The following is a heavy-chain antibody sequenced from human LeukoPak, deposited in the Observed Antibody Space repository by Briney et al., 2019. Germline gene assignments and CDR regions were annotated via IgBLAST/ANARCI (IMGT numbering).Heavy chain of an antibody. Sequence: PGGCLRLSCAASGCTFSSCAMSWVRQAPGKGLEWVSVISSSGGYTYYADSVKGRFTISRDNLRNTVYLQMNNLRADDTAVYYCAKEGYDFWSEDYWGQGTLVTVSS. J-gene: IGHJ4*02. V-gene: IGHV3-23*01. CDR1: GCTFSSCA. CDR3: AKEGYDFWSEDY. D-gene: IGHD3-3*01. CDR2: ISSSGGYT.